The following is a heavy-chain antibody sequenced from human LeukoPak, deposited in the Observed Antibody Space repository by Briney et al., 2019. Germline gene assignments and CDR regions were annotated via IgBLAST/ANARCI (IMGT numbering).Heavy chain of an antibody. J-gene: IGHJ4*02. D-gene: IGHD5-24*01. CDR3: ARGDGYNFFDY. Sequence: PGGSLRLSCAVPGFSVTNNYMSWVRQAPGKGLEWVSVFYVGGATCYADSVKGRFTISRDNSENTLYLQMKSLRAEDTAVYYCARGDGYNFFDYWGQGTLVTVSS. CDR2: FYVGGAT. V-gene: IGHV3-53*01. CDR1: GFSVTNNY.